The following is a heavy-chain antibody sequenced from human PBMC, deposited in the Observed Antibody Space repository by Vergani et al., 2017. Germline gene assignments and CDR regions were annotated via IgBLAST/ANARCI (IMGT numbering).Heavy chain of an antibody. D-gene: IGHD3-10*01. CDR3: ARHRGSGGFFPSSYFYVMDV. V-gene: IGHV4-38-2*01. J-gene: IGHJ6*02. CDR2: IHHSGDT. CDR1: DSSIMTNPY. Sequence: QVQLQESGPGLVKPSETPTLTCDVSDSSIMTNPYWGWFRQSPGKGLEWIGCIHHSGDTHYNSSLKSRVSISIVSSSKFSLSLTSVTAADTAIYYCARHRGSGGFFPSSYFYVMDVWGHGTTVTVSS.